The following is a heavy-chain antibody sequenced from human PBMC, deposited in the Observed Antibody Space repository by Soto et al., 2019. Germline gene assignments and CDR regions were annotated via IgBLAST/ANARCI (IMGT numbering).Heavy chain of an antibody. Sequence: QVQLQESGPGLVKPSETLSLTCIVSGGSISSHYWNWIRQPPGKGLEWIDYIYYSGRTNYNPSLKSRVTISVDTSKNQFSLNLSSVTAADTAVYYCARDSGSSYYYYYGMDVWGQGTTITVSS. CDR3: ARDSGSSYYYYYGMDV. D-gene: IGHD1-26*01. CDR2: IYYSGRT. V-gene: IGHV4-59*11. J-gene: IGHJ6*02. CDR1: GGSISSHY.